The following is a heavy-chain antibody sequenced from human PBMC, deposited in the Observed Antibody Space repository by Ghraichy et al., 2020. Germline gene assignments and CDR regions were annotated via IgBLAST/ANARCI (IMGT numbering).Heavy chain of an antibody. J-gene: IGHJ4*02. CDR3: ARVKVGAKGPGDY. D-gene: IGHD1-26*01. V-gene: IGHV4-4*02. Sequence: SETLSLTCAVSGCSIGSSNWWSWVRQPPGKGLEWIGEIYHSGSTNYNPSLKSRFTISVDKSKNQFSLKLSSVTAADTAVYYCARVKVGAKGPGDYWGQGTLVTVSS. CDR2: IYHSGST. CDR1: GCSIGSSNW.